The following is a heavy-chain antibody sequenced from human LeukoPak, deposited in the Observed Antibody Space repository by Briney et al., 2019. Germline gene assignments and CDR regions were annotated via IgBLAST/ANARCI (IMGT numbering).Heavy chain of an antibody. V-gene: IGHV3-23*01. CDR2: ISASDGRT. J-gene: IGHJ3*02. CDR3: VRDKRFPDDVFDI. D-gene: IGHD3-10*01. CDR1: GFTFSSYA. Sequence: GGSLRLSCAASGFTFSSYAMSWVRQAPGKGLEWVSAISASDGRTWYADSVRGWFTISRDNFKNTLYVQINSLRAEDTAVYYCVRDKRFPDDVFDIWGQGTLVTVSS.